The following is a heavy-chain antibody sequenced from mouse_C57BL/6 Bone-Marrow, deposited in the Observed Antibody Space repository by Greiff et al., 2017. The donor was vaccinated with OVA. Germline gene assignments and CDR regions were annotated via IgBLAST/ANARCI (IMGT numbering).Heavy chain of an antibody. CDR2: IWGVGST. V-gene: IGHV2-6*01. Sequence: VKLVESGPGLVAPSQILSITCTVSGFSLTSYGVDWVRQSPGKGLEWLGVIWGVGSTNYNSALKSRLSISKDNSKSQVFLKMNSLQTDDTAMYYCASDQGRQLRLREFAYWGQGTLVTVSA. D-gene: IGHD3-2*02. CDR1: GFSLTSYG. J-gene: IGHJ3*01. CDR3: ASDQGRQLRLREFAY.